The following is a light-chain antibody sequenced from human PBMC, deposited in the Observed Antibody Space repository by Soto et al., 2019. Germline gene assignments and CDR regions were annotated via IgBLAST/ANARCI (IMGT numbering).Light chain of an antibody. CDR3: QQYGTTPFT. V-gene: IGKV3-20*01. CDR1: QSVISNF. Sequence: IVLTQSPGTLSLSPGERVTLSCRASQSVISNFLAWYQQKLGQAPRLLIYGASRRATGIPDRISGSGSGTDYTLTISRLEPEDFGVYFCQQYGTTPFTFGGGTRVEIK. J-gene: IGKJ4*01. CDR2: GAS.